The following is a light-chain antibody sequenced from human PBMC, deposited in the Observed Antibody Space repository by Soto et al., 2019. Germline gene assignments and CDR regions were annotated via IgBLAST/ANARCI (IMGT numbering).Light chain of an antibody. CDR2: DAS. V-gene: IGKV3-11*01. Sequence: ETVMTQSPATLSVSPGERATLSCRASQRVSNNLAWYQQKPGQDPRLLIYDASERATGIPARFSGSGSETDFTLTISSLEPEDFGVYYCLHRMNWPLTFGQGTRLEIK. CDR3: LHRMNWPLT. CDR1: QRVSNN. J-gene: IGKJ5*01.